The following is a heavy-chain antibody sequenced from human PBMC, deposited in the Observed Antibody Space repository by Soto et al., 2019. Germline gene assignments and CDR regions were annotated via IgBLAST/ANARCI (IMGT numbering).Heavy chain of an antibody. D-gene: IGHD2-2*01. CDR2: IDWDDDK. CDR3: AREVSGYCISTSCYGAPYYYYYCIDV. V-gene: IGHV2-70*11. J-gene: IGHJ6*03. Sequence: SGPTLVNPTQTLTLTCTFSGFSLSTSGMCVSWIRQPPGKALEWLARIDWDDDKYYSTSLKTRLTISKDTSKNQVVLTMTNMETVDTATYYCAREVSGYCISTSCYGAPYYYYYCIDVWGKGTTV. CDR1: GFSLSTSGMC.